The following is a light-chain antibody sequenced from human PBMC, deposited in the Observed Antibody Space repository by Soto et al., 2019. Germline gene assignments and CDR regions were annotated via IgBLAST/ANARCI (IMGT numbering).Light chain of an antibody. CDR1: QSVLYSSNNENY. CDR3: QQYYSTPRT. CDR2: WAS. J-gene: IGKJ5*01. V-gene: IGKV4-1*01. Sequence: IVMTQSPDSLAVSLGERATINCKSSQSVLYSSNNENYLAWYQQKPGQPPKLLIYWASTRESGVPDRFSGSGSGTDFTLTISSLQAGDVAVYYCQQYYSTPRTFGQGTRLEI.